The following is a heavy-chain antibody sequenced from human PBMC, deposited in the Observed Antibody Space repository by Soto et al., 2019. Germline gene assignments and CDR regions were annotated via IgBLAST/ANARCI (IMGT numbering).Heavy chain of an antibody. J-gene: IGHJ5*02. V-gene: IGHV1-46*03. Sequence: QVQLVQSGAEVKKPGASVKVSCKASGYTFTSYYMHWVRQAPGQGLEWMGIINPSGGSTSYAQKCQGRVTMTRDTSTSTGYRELSSLRSEDTAVYYCARIYPSDTRYGYVGNNWFDPWGQGTLVTVSS. CDR3: ARIYPSDTRYGYVGNNWFDP. CDR1: GYTFTSYY. D-gene: IGHD5-18*01. CDR2: INPSGGST.